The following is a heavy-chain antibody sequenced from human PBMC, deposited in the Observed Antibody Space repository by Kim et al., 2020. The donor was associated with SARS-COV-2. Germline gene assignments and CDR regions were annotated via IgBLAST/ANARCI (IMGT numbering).Heavy chain of an antibody. CDR1: GFTFSSYG. D-gene: IGHD1-26*01. CDR2: ISYDGSNK. CDR3: AKDRVWELGNYYGMDV. V-gene: IGHV3-30*18. J-gene: IGHJ6*02. Sequence: GGSLRLSCAASGFTFSSYGMHWVRQAPGKGLEWVAVISYDGSNKYYADSVKGRFTISRDNSKNTLYLQMNSLRAEDTAVYYCAKDRVWELGNYYGMDVWGQGTTVTVSS.